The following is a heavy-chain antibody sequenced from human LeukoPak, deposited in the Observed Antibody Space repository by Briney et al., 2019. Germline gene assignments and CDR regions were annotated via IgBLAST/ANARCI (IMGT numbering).Heavy chain of an antibody. J-gene: IGHJ5*02. CDR2: IYYSGTS. CDR3: ARDRGYCSGGSCYSIDWFDP. CDR1: GGSISSYY. V-gene: IGHV4-59*01. D-gene: IGHD2-15*01. Sequence: SETLSLTCSVSGGSISSYYWNWIRQPPGKGLEWIGYIYYSGTSNYNPSLKSRVTISVDTSENQFSLKLSSVTAADTAVYYCARDRGYCSGGSCYSIDWFDPWGQGTLVTVSS.